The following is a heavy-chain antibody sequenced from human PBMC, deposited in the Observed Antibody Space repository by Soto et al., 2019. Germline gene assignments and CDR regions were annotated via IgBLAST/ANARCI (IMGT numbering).Heavy chain of an antibody. CDR3: AREKSIAAAGLPGY. D-gene: IGHD6-13*01. CDR1: GYTFTGYY. V-gene: IGHV1-2*02. Sequence: ASVKVSCKASGYTFTGYYMHWVRQAPGQGLEWMGWINPNSGGTNYAQKFQDRVTMTRDTSISTAYMELSRLRSDDTAVYYCAREKSIAAAGLPGYWGQGTLVTVSS. J-gene: IGHJ4*02. CDR2: INPNSGGT.